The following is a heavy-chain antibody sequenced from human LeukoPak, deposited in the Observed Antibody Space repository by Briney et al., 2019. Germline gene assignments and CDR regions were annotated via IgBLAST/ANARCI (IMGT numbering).Heavy chain of an antibody. CDR3: AATMPLDY. V-gene: IGHV3-53*01. J-gene: IGHJ4*02. D-gene: IGHD2-2*01. CDR2: IYSGGST. CDR1: GFTLSSNY. Sequence: GGSLRLSCAASGFTLSSNYMSWVRQAPGKGLEWVSVIYSGGSTYYADSVKGRFTISRDNSKNTLYLQMSSLRAEDTAVYYCAATMPLDYWGQGTLVTVSS.